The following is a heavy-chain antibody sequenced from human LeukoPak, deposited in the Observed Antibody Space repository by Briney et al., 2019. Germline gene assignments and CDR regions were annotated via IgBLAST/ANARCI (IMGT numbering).Heavy chain of an antibody. CDR1: GYSFTSYW. V-gene: IGHV5-51*01. Sequence: AGESLKISCKGSGYSFTSYWIGWVRQMPGKGREWMGIIYPGDSDTRYSPSFQGQVTISADKSISTAYLQWSSLKASDTAMYYCARIRRFEYDYVWGSPTPDDAFDIWGQGTMVTVSS. D-gene: IGHD3-16*01. J-gene: IGHJ3*02. CDR2: IYPGDSDT. CDR3: ARIRRFEYDYVWGSPTPDDAFDI.